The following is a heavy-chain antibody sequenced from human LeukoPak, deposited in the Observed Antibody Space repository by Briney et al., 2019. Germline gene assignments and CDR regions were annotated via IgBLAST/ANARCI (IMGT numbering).Heavy chain of an antibody. CDR1: GFTFDDYA. CDR2: ISWNSGSI. D-gene: IGHD3-22*01. V-gene: IGHV3-9*01. J-gene: IGHJ4*02. Sequence: GGSLRLSCAASGFTFDDYAMHWVRQAPGKGLEWVSGISWNSGSICYADSVKGRFTISRDNAKNSLYLQMNSLRAEDTALYYCAKDIRGGDYYDSSGYYSTGGLDYWGQGTLVTVSS. CDR3: AKDIRGGDYYDSSGYYSTGGLDY.